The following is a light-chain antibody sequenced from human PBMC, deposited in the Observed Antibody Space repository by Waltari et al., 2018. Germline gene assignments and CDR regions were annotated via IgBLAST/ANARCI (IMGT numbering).Light chain of an antibody. CDR2: DVS. Sequence: QSALPQPASVSGSPGQSTPISCTATSRAVADHDWVHWYQQHPGKAPKVVIFDVSSRPAVVSNRFSGSKSGNTASLTISGLQAEDEADYYCTSYTSRHSFVFGTGTKVTVL. V-gene: IGLV2-14*03. CDR3: TSYTSRHSFV. J-gene: IGLJ1*01. CDR1: SRAVADHDW.